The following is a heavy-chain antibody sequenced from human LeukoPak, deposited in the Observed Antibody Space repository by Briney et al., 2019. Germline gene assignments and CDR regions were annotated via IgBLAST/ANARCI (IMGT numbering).Heavy chain of an antibody. CDR2: IYSSGST. CDR3: ARDHLFCSGGNCYWTGFDY. J-gene: IGHJ4*02. CDR1: GGSISSGGYY. Sequence: SQTLSLTCTVSGGSISSGGYYWGWIRPHPGKDLEWIGYIYSSGSTYYNPSLKSRVTISVDTSKNQFSLKLSSVTAADTAVYYCARDHLFCSGGNCYWTGFDYWGQGTLVTVSS. D-gene: IGHD2-15*01. V-gene: IGHV4-31*03.